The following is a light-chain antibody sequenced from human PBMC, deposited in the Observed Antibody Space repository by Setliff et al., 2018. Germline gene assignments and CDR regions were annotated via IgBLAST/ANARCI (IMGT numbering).Light chain of an antibody. CDR3: EAWDDSLNGYV. Sequence: QSVLTQPPSASGTPGQRITISCSGGPSNIGSNPVNWYQQLPGTAPKLLIYSNNQRPSGVPDRFSGSKSGTSASLAVSGLQSEDEADFYCEAWDDSLNGYVFGSGTKVTV. J-gene: IGLJ1*01. V-gene: IGLV1-44*01. CDR1: PSNIGSNP. CDR2: SNN.